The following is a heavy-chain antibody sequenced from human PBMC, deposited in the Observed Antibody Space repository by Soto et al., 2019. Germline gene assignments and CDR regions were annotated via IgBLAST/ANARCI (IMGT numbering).Heavy chain of an antibody. V-gene: IGHV3-30-3*01. CDR3: ARDEHYYHNSGYYRGRHYYFDH. CDR2: ISYDGSNK. D-gene: IGHD3-22*01. CDR1: GFTFNSFA. J-gene: IGHJ4*02. Sequence: PGGSLRLSCAASGFTFNSFAMHWVRQAPGKGLEWVAFISYDGSNKYYADSVKGRFTISRDYSKNTLYLQLNSLRPEDTAVYYCARDEHYYHNSGYYRGRHYYFDHWGQGTLVTVSS.